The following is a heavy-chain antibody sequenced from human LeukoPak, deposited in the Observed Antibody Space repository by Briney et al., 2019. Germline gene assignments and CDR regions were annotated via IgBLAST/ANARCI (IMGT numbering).Heavy chain of an antibody. CDR3: ASLGYCSGGSCYARRDY. Sequence: RAGGSLRLSCAASGFTFDDYGMSWVRQAPGKGLEWVSGINWNGGSTGYAGSVKGRFTISRDNAKNSLYLQMNSLRAEDTALYYCASLGYCSGGSCYARRDYWGQGTLVTVSS. CDR2: INWNGGST. V-gene: IGHV3-20*04. CDR1: GFTFDDYG. D-gene: IGHD2-15*01. J-gene: IGHJ4*02.